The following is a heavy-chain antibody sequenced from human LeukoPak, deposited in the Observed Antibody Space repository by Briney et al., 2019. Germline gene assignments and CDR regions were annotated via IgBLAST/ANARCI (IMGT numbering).Heavy chain of an antibody. D-gene: IGHD3-10*01. V-gene: IGHV4-39*07. Sequence: SETLSLTCTVSGGSICSSRYYWGWIRQPPGGGLGWIGRIYYIGSTYYNPSRKSRVTISVETSNNQFSRKLRSVAAADTAFYYGASVDMRVWLGEGGVFDYWGQGTLVTVSS. CDR3: ASVDMRVWLGEGGVFDY. CDR2: IYYIGST. J-gene: IGHJ4*02. CDR1: GGSICSSRYY.